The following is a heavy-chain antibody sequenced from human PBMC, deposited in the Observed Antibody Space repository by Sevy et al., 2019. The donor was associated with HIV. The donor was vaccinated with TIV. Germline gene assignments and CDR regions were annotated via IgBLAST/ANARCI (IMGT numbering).Heavy chain of an antibody. CDR2: IIPIFGTA. Sequence: ASVKVSCKASGGTFSSYAISWVRQAPGQGLEWMGGIIPIFGTANYAQKFQGRVTITADKSTSTAYMELSRLRSEDTAVYYCARQSLRVPYYFDYWGQGTLVTVSS. CDR3: ARQSLRVPYYFDY. V-gene: IGHV1-69*06. D-gene: IGHD3-3*01. CDR1: GGTFSSYA. J-gene: IGHJ4*02.